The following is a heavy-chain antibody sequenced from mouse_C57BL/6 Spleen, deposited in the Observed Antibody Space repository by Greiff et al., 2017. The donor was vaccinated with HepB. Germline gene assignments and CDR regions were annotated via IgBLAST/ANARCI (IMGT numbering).Heavy chain of an antibody. Sequence: EVKLMESGGGLVKPGGSLKLSCAASGFTFSDYGMHWVRQAPEKGLEWVAYISSGSSTIYYADTVKGRFTISRDNAKNTLFLQMTSLRSEDTAMYYCARSPRSDWYFDVWGTGTTVTVSS. CDR3: ARSPRSDWYFDV. CDR2: ISSGSSTI. J-gene: IGHJ1*03. D-gene: IGHD1-1*01. CDR1: GFTFSDYG. V-gene: IGHV5-17*01.